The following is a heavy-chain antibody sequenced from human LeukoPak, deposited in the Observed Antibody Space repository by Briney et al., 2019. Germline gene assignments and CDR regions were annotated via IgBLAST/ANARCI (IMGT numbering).Heavy chain of an antibody. CDR3: ARDYGDFSFDY. Sequence: SETLSLTCTVSGGSISSTSCYWGWFRQPPGKGLEWIGSIYYSGNTYYNPSLKSRVTISVDTSTSQFSLKLRSVTAADTAVYYCARDYGDFSFDYWGQGTLFTVSS. D-gene: IGHD4-17*01. J-gene: IGHJ4*02. CDR1: GGSISSTSCY. V-gene: IGHV4-39*01. CDR2: IYYSGNT.